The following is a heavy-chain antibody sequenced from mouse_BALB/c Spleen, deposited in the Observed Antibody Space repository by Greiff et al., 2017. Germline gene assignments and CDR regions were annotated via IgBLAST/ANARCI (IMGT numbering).Heavy chain of an antibody. J-gene: IGHJ2*01. Sequence: EVQVVESGGGLVKPGGSLKLSCAASGFTFSSYGMSWVRQTPDKRLEWVATISSGGSYTYYPDSVKGRFTISRDNAKNTLYLQMSSLKSEDTAMYYCARHYYGSSYFDYWGQGTTLTVSS. CDR2: ISSGGSYT. CDR1: GFTFSSYG. D-gene: IGHD1-1*01. V-gene: IGHV5-6*01. CDR3: ARHYYGSSYFDY.